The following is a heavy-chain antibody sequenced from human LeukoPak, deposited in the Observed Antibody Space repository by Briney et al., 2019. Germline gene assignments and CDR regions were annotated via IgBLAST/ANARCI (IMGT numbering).Heavy chain of an antibody. CDR2: INLDGSEI. CDR1: GFVLGHSW. Sequence: PGGSLRLSCEASGFVLGHSWMSWVRQAPGKGLEWVANINLDGSEINYLDSLTGRLTISRDNAKDSLYLQMNGLRAEDTAVYFRVRDRGYSTFDYWGQGTLVTVSS. D-gene: IGHD3-22*01. V-gene: IGHV3-7*03. J-gene: IGHJ4*02. CDR3: VRDRGYSTFDY.